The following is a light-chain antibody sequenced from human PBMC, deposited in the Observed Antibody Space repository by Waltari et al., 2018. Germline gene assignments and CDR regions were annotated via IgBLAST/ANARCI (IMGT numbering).Light chain of an antibody. J-gene: IGLJ1*01. CDR3: CSYTVSSTSYG. V-gene: IGLV2-23*01. CDR2: EAT. Sequence: QSALSQPASVSGSPGQSLTITCTGASTDLASYNLVAWYQHHPNRAPKLIIYEATKRPSGISHRFSGAKSGATASLRISGLQADDEDDYYCCSYTVSSTSYGCGGGTKVTVL. CDR1: STDLASYNL.